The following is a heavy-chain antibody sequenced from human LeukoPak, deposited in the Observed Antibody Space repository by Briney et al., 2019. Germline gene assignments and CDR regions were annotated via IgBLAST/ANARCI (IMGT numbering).Heavy chain of an antibody. V-gene: IGHV1-2*02. CDR2: INPNSGGT. CDR3: ARDGDQLDLTWFDP. D-gene: IGHD2-2*01. CDR1: GYTFTGYY. Sequence: GASVKVSCKASGYTFTGYYMHWVRQAPGQGLEWIGWINPNSGGTNYVQKFQGRVTMTRDTSISTAYMELSRLRSDDTAVYYCARDGDQLDLTWFDPWGQGTLVTVSS. J-gene: IGHJ5*02.